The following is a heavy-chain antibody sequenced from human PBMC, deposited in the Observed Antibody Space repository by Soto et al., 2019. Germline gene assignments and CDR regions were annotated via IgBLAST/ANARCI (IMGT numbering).Heavy chain of an antibody. D-gene: IGHD3-3*01. CDR2: INPNSGAT. CDR1: GYTFTDYY. J-gene: IGHJ5*02. V-gene: IGHV1-2*02. CDR3: AKTGDVVSGVVIAGKWFDP. Sequence: ASVKVSCKASGYTFTDYYMHWVRQAPGQGPEWMGWINPNSGATNYAQKFQGRVTMTRDTSISTAYMDLGRLTSGDTAVYYCAKTGDVVSGVVIAGKWFDPWGQGTLVTVSS.